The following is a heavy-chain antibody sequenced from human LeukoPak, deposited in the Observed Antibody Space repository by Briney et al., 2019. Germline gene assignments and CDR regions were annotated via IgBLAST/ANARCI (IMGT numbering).Heavy chain of an antibody. Sequence: GGSLRLSCAASGFTFSSYAMSWVRQAPGKGLEWVSAISGSGGSTYYADSVKGRFTISRDNSKNTLYLQMNSLRAEDTAVYYCAKIPREGCSSTSCYSGDAFDIWGQGTKVTVSS. J-gene: IGHJ3*02. CDR2: ISGSGGST. D-gene: IGHD2-2*02. V-gene: IGHV3-23*01. CDR1: GFTFSSYA. CDR3: AKIPREGCSSTSCYSGDAFDI.